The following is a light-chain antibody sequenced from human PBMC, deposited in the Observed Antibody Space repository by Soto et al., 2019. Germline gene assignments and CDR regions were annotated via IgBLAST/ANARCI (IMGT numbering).Light chain of an antibody. CDR1: QNIGDW. V-gene: IGKV1-5*01. J-gene: IGKJ1*01. Sequence: DIQITQSPSTLPSFVGDRVTITCRASQNIGDWLAWYRQKPGTAPKLMIYHASTLVSGVPSRFSGSVSGTEFTLTLRSLQPDDFAFYYCQQYNNWHPETFGQGTKVDIK. CDR2: HAS. CDR3: QQYNNWHPET.